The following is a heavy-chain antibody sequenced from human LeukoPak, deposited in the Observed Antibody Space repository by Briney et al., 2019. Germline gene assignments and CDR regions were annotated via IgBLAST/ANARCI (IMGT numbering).Heavy chain of an antibody. D-gene: IGHD3-22*01. Sequence: PGGSLRLSCAASGFTFSSYGMHWVRQAPGKGLEWVAVISYDGSNKYYADSVKGRFTISRDNSKNTLYLQMNSLRAEDTAVYYCAKDPHYDSSGSFDYWGQGTLVTVSS. V-gene: IGHV3-30*18. CDR1: GFTFSSYG. CDR2: ISYDGSNK. J-gene: IGHJ4*02. CDR3: AKDPHYDSSGSFDY.